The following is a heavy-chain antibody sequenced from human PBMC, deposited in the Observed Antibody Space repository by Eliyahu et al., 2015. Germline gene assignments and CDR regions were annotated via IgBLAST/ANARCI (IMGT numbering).Heavy chain of an antibody. V-gene: IGHV4-38-2*01. CDR3: ARVIQYIAVAGTFDY. J-gene: IGHJ4*02. CDR2: IYHSGST. Sequence: QVQLQESGPGLVKPSETLSLTCAVSGYSISXGYYWGWIRQPPGKGLEWIGSIYHSGSTYYNPSLKSRVTISVDTSKNQFSLKLSSVTAADTAVYYCARVIQYIAVAGTFDYWGQGTLVTVSS. CDR1: GYSISXGYY. D-gene: IGHD6-19*01.